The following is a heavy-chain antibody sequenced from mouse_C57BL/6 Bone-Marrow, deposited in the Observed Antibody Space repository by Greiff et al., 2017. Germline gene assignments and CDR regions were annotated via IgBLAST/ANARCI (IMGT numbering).Heavy chain of an antibody. J-gene: IGHJ2*01. CDR1: GYTFTDYY. CDR2: INPNNGGT. CDR3: ASTNYGYDPHFDY. V-gene: IGHV1-26*01. Sequence: VQLQQSGPELVKPGASVKISCKASGYTFTDYYMNWVKQSHGKSLEWIGDINPNNGGTSYNQKFKGKATLTVDKSSSTAYMELRSLTSEDSAVDNCASTNYGYDPHFDYWGQGTTLTVSS. D-gene: IGHD2-2*01.